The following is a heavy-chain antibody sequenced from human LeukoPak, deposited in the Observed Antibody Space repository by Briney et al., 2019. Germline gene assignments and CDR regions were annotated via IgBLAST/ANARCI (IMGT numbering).Heavy chain of an antibody. CDR3: AKRYGDSTGWFFDF. V-gene: IGHV3-23*01. D-gene: IGHD6-13*01. CDR1: GFTFSSYA. CDR2: ISGSGGST. Sequence: GGSLRLSCAASGFTFSSYAMSWVRQAPGEGLEWVSAISGSGGSTYYAESVKGRFTVSRDNSKNTLFLQMNSLRAEDTAVFYCAKRYGDSTGWFFDFWGQGSLVTVSS. J-gene: IGHJ4*02.